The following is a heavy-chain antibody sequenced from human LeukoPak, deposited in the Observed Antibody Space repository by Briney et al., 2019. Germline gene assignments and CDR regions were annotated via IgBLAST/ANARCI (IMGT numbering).Heavy chain of an antibody. CDR2: ISGSGGST. V-gene: IGHV3-23*01. CDR3: AKDILIAAAGRYYYYYGMDV. CDR1: GFTFSSYA. J-gene: IGHJ6*02. D-gene: IGHD6-13*01. Sequence: GGSLRLSCAASGFTFSSYAMSWVRHAPGKGLEWVSAISGSGGSTYYADSVKGRFTISRDNSKNTLYLQMNSLRAEDTAVYYCAKDILIAAAGRYYYYYGMDVWGQGTTVTVSS.